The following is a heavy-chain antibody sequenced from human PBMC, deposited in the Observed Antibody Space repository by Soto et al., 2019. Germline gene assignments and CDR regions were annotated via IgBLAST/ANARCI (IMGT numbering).Heavy chain of an antibody. V-gene: IGHV1-69*06. CDR1: GGTFSSYA. D-gene: IGHD2-15*01. CDR2: IIPIFGTA. J-gene: IGHJ6*02. CDR3: ARVMGYCSGGSCYSQHYYYGRDV. Sequence: QVQLVQSGAEVKKPGSSVKVSCKASGGTFSSYAISWVRQAPGQGLEWRGGIIPIFGTANYAQKFQGRVTITADKSTSTAYMELSSLRSEDTAVYYCARVMGYCSGGSCYSQHYYYGRDVWGQVTTVTVSS.